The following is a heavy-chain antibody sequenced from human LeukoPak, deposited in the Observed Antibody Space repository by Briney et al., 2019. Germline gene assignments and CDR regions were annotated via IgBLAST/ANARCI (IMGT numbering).Heavy chain of an antibody. CDR2: ISAYNGNT. J-gene: IGHJ4*02. Sequence: ASVKVSCQASGYTFTGYYMHWVRPAPGQGLEWMGWISAYNGNTNYAQKLQGRGTMTTDTSTSTAYMELRSLRSDDTAVYYCAKGGYDILTGYDSPSDYWGQGTLVTVSS. CDR3: AKGGYDILTGYDSPSDY. V-gene: IGHV1-18*04. D-gene: IGHD3-9*01. CDR1: GYTFTGYY.